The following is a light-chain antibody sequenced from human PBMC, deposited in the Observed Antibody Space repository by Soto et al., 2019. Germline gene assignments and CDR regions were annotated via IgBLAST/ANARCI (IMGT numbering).Light chain of an antibody. J-gene: IGLJ1*01. V-gene: IGLV2-14*03. CDR2: AVS. CDR1: RTDVADGYDY. Sequence: QSVLTQPASVSACPGQSIVSCCTGVRTDVADGYDYVSWYQQHPGQAPQLIIYAVSNRPSGVSDRFSGSKSGNTASLTISVLQAKVEAEDTATSYTDSNPFYDVGTGSKPTV. CDR3: TSYTDSNPFYD.